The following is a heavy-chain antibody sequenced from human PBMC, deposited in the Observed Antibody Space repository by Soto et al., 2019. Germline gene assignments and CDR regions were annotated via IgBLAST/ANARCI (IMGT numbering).Heavy chain of an antibody. CDR2: ISAYNGNT. Sequence: ASVKVSCKASGYTFTSYGISWVRQAPGQGLEWMGWISAYNGNTNYAQKLQGRVTMTTDTSTSTAYMELRSLRSDDTAVYYCARVAGSQDYYYGMDVWGKGTTVTVSS. V-gene: IGHV1-18*01. J-gene: IGHJ6*04. CDR3: ARVAGSQDYYYGMDV. CDR1: GYTFTSYG. D-gene: IGHD6-13*01.